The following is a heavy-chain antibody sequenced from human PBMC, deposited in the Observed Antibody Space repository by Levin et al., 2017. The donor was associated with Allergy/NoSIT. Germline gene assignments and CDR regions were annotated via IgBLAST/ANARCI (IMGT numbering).Heavy chain of an antibody. CDR3: AKGSSSWSDN. J-gene: IGHJ4*02. V-gene: IGHV3-74*01. CDR1: GFTFSSYW. D-gene: IGHD6-13*01. CDR2: INSDGSST. Sequence: GGSLRLSCAASGFTFSSYWMHWVRQAPGKGLVWVSRINSDGSSTRYADSVKGRFTISRDNAKDTLYLQMNSLRAEDTAVYYCAKGSSSWSDNWGQGTLVTVSS.